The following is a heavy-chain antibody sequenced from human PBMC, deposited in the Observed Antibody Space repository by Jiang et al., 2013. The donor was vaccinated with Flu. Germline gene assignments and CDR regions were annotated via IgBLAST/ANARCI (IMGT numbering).Heavy chain of an antibody. D-gene: IGHD3-22*01. CDR1: GFTVSSNY. Sequence: VQLLESGGGLVQPGGSLRLSCAASGFTVSSNYMSWVRQAPGKGLEWVSVIYSGGSTYYADSVKGRFTISRDNSKNTLYLQMNSLRAEDTAVYYCARDGNYDSSGYYYYGMDVWGKGTTVTVSS. CDR3: ARDGNYDSSGYYYYGMDV. CDR2: IYSGGST. J-gene: IGHJ6*04. V-gene: IGHV3-66*01.